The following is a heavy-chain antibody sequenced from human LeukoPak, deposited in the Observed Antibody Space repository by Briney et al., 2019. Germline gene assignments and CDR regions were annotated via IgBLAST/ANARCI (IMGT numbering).Heavy chain of an antibody. CDR1: GFTFSDYG. Sequence: GGSLRLSCAAAGFTFSDYGMNWVRQAPGKGLEWVSGISGSGISTYYADSVKGRFTISRENSKNTLYLQMNSLRDEDTAAYYCAKERSEWSFLDYWGQGTLVTVSS. CDR2: ISGSGIST. CDR3: AKERSEWSFLDY. V-gene: IGHV3-23*01. J-gene: IGHJ4*02. D-gene: IGHD3-3*01.